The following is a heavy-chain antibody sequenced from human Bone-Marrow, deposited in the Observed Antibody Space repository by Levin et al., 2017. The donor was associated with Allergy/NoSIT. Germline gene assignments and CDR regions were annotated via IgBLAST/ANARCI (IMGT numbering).Heavy chain of an antibody. CDR2: IKQDGSEK. CDR1: GFTFSSYW. V-gene: IGHV3-7*01. D-gene: IGHD3-3*01. Sequence: GGSLRLSCAASGFTFSSYWMSWVRQAPGKGLEWVANIKQDGSEKYYVDSVKGRFTISRDNAKNSLYLQMNSLRAEDTAVYYCARDLAVPTALRFFGVVKDGMDVWGQGTTVTVSS. J-gene: IGHJ6*02. CDR3: ARDLAVPTALRFFGVVKDGMDV.